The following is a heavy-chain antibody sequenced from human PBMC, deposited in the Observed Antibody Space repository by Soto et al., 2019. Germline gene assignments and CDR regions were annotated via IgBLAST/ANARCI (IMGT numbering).Heavy chain of an antibody. CDR2: ISYDGSNK. D-gene: IGHD6-6*01. CDR3: AKSSSVYYYYYGMDV. Sequence: GGSLRLSFAASGFTFSSYGMHWVRQAPGKGLEWVAVISYDGSNKYYADSVKGRFTISRDNSKNTLYLQMNSLRAEDTAVYYCAKSSSVYYYYYGMDVWGQGTTVTVSS. V-gene: IGHV3-30*18. J-gene: IGHJ6*02. CDR1: GFTFSSYG.